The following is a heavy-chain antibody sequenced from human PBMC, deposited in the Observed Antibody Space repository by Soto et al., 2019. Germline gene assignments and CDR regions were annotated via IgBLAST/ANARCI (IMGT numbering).Heavy chain of an antibody. CDR3: AREAADSWGYYYYYYGMDV. J-gene: IGHJ6*02. Sequence: GGSLRLSCAASGFTFSSYWMSWVRQAPGKGLEWVANIKQDGSEKYYVDSVKGRFTISRGNAKNSLYLQMNSLRAEDTAVYYCAREAADSWGYYYYYYGMDVWGQGTTVTVSS. V-gene: IGHV3-7*03. D-gene: IGHD3-16*01. CDR2: IKQDGSEK. CDR1: GFTFSSYW.